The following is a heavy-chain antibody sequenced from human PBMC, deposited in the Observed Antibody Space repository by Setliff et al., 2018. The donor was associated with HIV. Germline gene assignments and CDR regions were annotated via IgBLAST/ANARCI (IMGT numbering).Heavy chain of an antibody. D-gene: IGHD6-19*01. CDR3: ARGWATGADSSPLDV. J-gene: IGHJ6*04. V-gene: IGHV1-2*06. Sequence: ASVKVSCKASGYTFNGYYMHWVRQAPGQGLEWMGRINPNSGGTKYGQKFQGRGTMTRDTSMSTAYLELNRLISDDTAVYSCARGWATGADSSPLDVWGKGTTVTVSS. CDR1: GYTFNGYY. CDR2: INPNSGGT.